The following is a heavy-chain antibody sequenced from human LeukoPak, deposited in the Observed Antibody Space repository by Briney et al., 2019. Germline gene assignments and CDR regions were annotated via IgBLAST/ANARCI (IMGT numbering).Heavy chain of an antibody. CDR2: ISAYNGNT. CDR1: GGTFSSYA. J-gene: IGHJ4*02. Sequence: ASVKVSCKASGGTFSSYAISWVRQAPGQGLEWMGWISAYNGNTNYAQKLQGRVTMTTDTSTSTAYMELRSLRSDDTAVYYCARDPGFGETHDYWGQGTLVTVSS. V-gene: IGHV1-18*01. D-gene: IGHD3-10*01. CDR3: ARDPGFGETHDY.